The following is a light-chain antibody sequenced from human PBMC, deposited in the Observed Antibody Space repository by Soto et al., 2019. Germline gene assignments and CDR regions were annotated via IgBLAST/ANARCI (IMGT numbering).Light chain of an antibody. CDR3: SSYAGSNNRYV. Sequence: QSALTQPPSASGSPGQSVTISCTGTSSDVGGDNYVYWYQQHPGKAPKLMIYEVSKRPSGVPDRFSGSKSGNTASLTVSGLQAEDEADYYFSSYAGSNNRYVFGTGTKVTVL. CDR2: EVS. CDR1: SSDVGGDNY. J-gene: IGLJ1*01. V-gene: IGLV2-8*01.